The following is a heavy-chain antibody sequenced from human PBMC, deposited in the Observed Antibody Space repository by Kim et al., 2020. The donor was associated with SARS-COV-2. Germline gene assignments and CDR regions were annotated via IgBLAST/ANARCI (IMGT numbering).Heavy chain of an antibody. Sequence: SETLSLTCAVYGGSFSGYYWSWIRQSPGRGLEWIGEVHHSGSTDYNPSLKGRLTMSVDPSKSQFSLKLTSVTVADTATYYCARRHSSLDLDVWGKGTTVTVSS. D-gene: IGHD6-6*01. CDR3: ARRHSSLDLDV. CDR2: VHHSGST. CDR1: GGSFSGYY. V-gene: IGHV4-34*01. J-gene: IGHJ6*04.